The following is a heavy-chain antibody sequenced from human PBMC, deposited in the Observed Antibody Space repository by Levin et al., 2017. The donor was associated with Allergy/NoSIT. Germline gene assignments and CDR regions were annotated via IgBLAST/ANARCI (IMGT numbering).Heavy chain of an antibody. J-gene: IGHJ4*02. CDR2: IWYDGSNK. Sequence: GGSLRLSCAASGFTFSSYGMHWVRQAPGKGLEWVAVIWYDGSNKYYADSVKGRFTISRDNSKNTLYLQMNSLRAEDTAVYYCARDRGYSYGYGDPPDYWGQGTLVTVSS. CDR3: ARDRGYSYGYGDPPDY. V-gene: IGHV3-33*01. D-gene: IGHD5-18*01. CDR1: GFTFSSYG.